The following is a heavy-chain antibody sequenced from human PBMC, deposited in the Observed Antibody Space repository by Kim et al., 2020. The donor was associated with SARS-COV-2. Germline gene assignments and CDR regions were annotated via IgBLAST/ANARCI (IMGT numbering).Heavy chain of an antibody. CDR1: RFTFSNSA. Sequence: GGSLRLSCVGSRFTFSNSAMTWVRQPPGKGLEWVSTIFGSGHGTDYSSSVRGRFIVSRDNSKNTLYLQMDNLRADDTAIYYCAKNDHLTSVTFLWYFDLWGRGTSVTVSS. CDR2: IFGSGHGT. D-gene: IGHD2-2*01. CDR3: AKNDHLTSVTFLWYFDL. J-gene: IGHJ2*01. V-gene: IGHV3-23*01.